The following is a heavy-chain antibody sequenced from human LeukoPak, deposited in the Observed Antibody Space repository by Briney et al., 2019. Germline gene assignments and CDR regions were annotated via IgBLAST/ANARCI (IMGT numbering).Heavy chain of an antibody. CDR2: IRSKVYGGTP. Sequence: GGSLRLSCTNSGFTFGDYAMSWVRQAPGKGLEWVGFIRSKVYGGTPEYAASVKGRFTISRDDFKSIAYLQMNSLKTEDTAVYYCTRVDCSSTSCYISHADYWGRGTLVTVSS. D-gene: IGHD2-2*02. V-gene: IGHV3-49*04. J-gene: IGHJ4*02. CDR1: GFTFGDYA. CDR3: TRVDCSSTSCYISHADY.